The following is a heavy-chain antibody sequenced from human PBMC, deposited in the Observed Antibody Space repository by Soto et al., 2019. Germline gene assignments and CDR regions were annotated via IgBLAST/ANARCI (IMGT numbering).Heavy chain of an antibody. CDR1: GGSFSGYY. CDR2: INHSGST. CDR3: ASGPSYYCRDYLYFYYFYYIDV. D-gene: IGHD3-10*01. Sequence: QVQLQQWGAGLLKPSETLSLTCAVYGGSFSGYYCSWIRQPPGKGLEWIGEINHSGSTNYNPSLMSRVTISVDTSKNQFSWKLSSVTAADTDVYYCASGPSYYCRDYLYFYYFYYIDVWGKGTTVTVSS. V-gene: IGHV4-34*01. J-gene: IGHJ6*03.